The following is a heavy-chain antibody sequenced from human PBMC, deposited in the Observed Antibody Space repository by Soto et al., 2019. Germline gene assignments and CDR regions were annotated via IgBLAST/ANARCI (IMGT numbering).Heavy chain of an antibody. CDR3: ARYDSSGYSDY. V-gene: IGHV1-69*02. CDR2: IIPILGIA. D-gene: IGHD3-22*01. Sequence: QVQLVQSGAEVKKPGSSVKVSCKASGGTFSSYTISWVRQAPGQGLEWMGRIIPILGIANYAQKFQGRVTXTXXKSTSTAYRELSSLRSEDTAVYYCARYDSSGYSDYWGQGTLVTVSS. CDR1: GGTFSSYT. J-gene: IGHJ4*02.